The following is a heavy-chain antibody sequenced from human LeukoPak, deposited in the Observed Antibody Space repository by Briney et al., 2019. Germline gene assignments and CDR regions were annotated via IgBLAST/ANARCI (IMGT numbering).Heavy chain of an antibody. CDR3: ARGQGGVVVVAGNWDDGFDI. J-gene: IGHJ3*02. V-gene: IGHV4-38-2*02. Sequence: SETLSLTCNVSGYSISSGYYWGWIRQPPGKGLAWFASIDHSGSTYHNPSLKSRVTLSVDMPNNQVSLKRNSLTGGGPGVYLCARGQGGVVVVAGNWDDGFDILGQGTMGSVSS. CDR2: IDHSGST. D-gene: IGHD2-15*01. CDR1: GYSISSGYY.